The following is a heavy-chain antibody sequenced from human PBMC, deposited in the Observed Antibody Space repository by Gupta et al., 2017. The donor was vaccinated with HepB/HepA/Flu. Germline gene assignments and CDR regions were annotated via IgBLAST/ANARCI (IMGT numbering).Heavy chain of an antibody. J-gene: IGHJ1*01. D-gene: IGHD3-3*01. CDR3: ARDPFLESSRPPVY. Sequence: EVQLLESGGGLVKPGGSMRLSCAASGVKFSEYTLNWVRQAPEKGLGWVSSISSMSNYIYYADSVKGRFTISRDNAKNSLFLQMNRLRSEDTAVYFCARDPFLESSRPPVYWGQGTQVTVSS. CDR2: ISSMSNYI. V-gene: IGHV3-21*06. CDR1: GVKFSEYT.